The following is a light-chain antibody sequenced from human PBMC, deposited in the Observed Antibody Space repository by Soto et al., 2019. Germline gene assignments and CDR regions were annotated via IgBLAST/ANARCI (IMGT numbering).Light chain of an antibody. CDR3: QPYGYFPGIA. CDR1: QSVSSNY. V-gene: IGKV3-20*01. J-gene: IGKJ4*01. Sequence: EIGLTQSPGTLSLSPGERATLSCRASQSVSSNYLAWYQQKSGQAPRLLIYDATSRATHVPDRFSRGGSRTAFSLTICRLVPEDLSGYDRQPYGYFPGIAVGVGTKVEVK. CDR2: DAT.